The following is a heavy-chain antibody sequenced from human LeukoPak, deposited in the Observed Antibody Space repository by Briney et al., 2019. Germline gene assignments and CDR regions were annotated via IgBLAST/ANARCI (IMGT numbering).Heavy chain of an antibody. J-gene: IGHJ5*02. CDR3: ARVGYCSSTSCYDWFDP. CDR2: INPNSGGT. V-gene: IGHV1-2*02. D-gene: IGHD2-2*01. CDR1: GYTFTGYY. Sequence: ASVKVSCKASGYTFTGYYMHWVRQAPGQGREWMGWINPNSGGTNYAQKFQGRVTMTRDTSISTAYMELSRLRSDDTAVYYCARVGYCSSTSCYDWFDPWGQGTLVTVSS.